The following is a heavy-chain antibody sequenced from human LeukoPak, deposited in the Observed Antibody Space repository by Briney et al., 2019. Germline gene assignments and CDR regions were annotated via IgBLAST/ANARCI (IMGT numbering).Heavy chain of an antibody. V-gene: IGHV4-30-2*01. CDR3: ARGYCSGGSCYSYYFDY. D-gene: IGHD2-15*01. CDR1: GGSISSGGYC. CDR2: IYHSGST. Sequence: SQTLSLTCAVSGGSISSGGYCWSWIRQPPGKGLEWIGYIYHSGSTYYNPSLKSRVTISVDRSKNQFSLKLSSVTAADTAVYYCARGYCSGGSCYSYYFDYWGQGTLVTVSS. J-gene: IGHJ4*02.